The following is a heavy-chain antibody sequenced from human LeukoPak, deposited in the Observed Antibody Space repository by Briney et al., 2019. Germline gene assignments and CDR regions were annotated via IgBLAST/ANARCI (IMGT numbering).Heavy chain of an antibody. CDR2: IYYSGST. V-gene: IGHV4-30-4*07. J-gene: IGHJ3*02. D-gene: IGHD3-3*01. CDR3: ARDLHDFWSGSDDAFDI. Sequence: SETLSLTCAVSGGSISSGGYSWSWIRQPPGKGLEWIGYIYYSGSTYYNPSLKSRVTISVDTSKNQFSLKLSSVTAADTAVYYCARDLHDFWSGSDDAFDIWGQGTMVTVSS. CDR1: GGSISSGGYS.